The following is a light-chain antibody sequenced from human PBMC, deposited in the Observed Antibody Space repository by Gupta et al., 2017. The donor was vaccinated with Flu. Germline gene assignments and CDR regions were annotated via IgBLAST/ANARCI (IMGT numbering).Light chain of an antibody. CDR3: QQTDSIPYT. V-gene: IGKV1-39*01. CDR1: HKIINY. CDR2: ASS. Sequence: PSSLSASVGATLTVTCPPSHKIINYLDWYQHPPGDAPMLLIYASSSASSGVPLRFSGSSPGTDFTLTISRLQPEYFVNYSFQQTDSIPYTFGQGTKLEIK. J-gene: IGKJ2*01.